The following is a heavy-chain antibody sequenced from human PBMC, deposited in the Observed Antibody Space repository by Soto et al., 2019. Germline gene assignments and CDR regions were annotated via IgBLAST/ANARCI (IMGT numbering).Heavy chain of an antibody. J-gene: IGHJ5*02. CDR1: GGSFSGYY. CDR2: INHSGST. V-gene: IGHV4-34*01. D-gene: IGHD1-7*01. Sequence: QVQLQQWGAGLLKPSETLSLTCAVYGGSFSGYYWSWIRQPPGKGLEWIGEINHSGSTNYNPSLKSRVTISVDTSKNQFSLKLSSVTAADTAVYYCARGLRGITGTRSRSNWFDPWGQGTLVTVSS. CDR3: ARGLRGITGTRSRSNWFDP.